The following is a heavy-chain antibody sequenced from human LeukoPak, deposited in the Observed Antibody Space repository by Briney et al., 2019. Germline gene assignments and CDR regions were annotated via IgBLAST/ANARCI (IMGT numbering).Heavy chain of an antibody. V-gene: IGHV1-69*13. CDR1: GGTFSSYA. CDR2: IIPIFGTA. D-gene: IGHD3-9*01. Sequence: ASVKVSCKASGGTFSSYAISWVRQAPGQGLEWMGGIIPIFGTANYAQKFQGRVTITADESTSTAYMELSSLRSGDTAVYYCARGPRNYDILTGYYPYYFDYWGQGTLVTVSS. J-gene: IGHJ4*02. CDR3: ARGPRNYDILTGYYPYYFDY.